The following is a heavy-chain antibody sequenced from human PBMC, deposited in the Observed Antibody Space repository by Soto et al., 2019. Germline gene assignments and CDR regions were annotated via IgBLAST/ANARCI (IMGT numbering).Heavy chain of an antibody. CDR2: ISYDGSNK. J-gene: IGHJ4*02. CDR3: AKGPKPTVSRSGWYEAAY. Sequence: QVQLVESGGGVVQPGRSLRLSCAASGFTFSSYGMHWVRQAPGKGLEWVAVISYDGSNKYYADSVKGRFTISRDNSKNTMYMQMNSLRDEDTAVYYCAKGPKPTVSRSGWYEAAYWGQGTLVTVSS. D-gene: IGHD6-19*01. CDR1: GFTFSSYG. V-gene: IGHV3-30*18.